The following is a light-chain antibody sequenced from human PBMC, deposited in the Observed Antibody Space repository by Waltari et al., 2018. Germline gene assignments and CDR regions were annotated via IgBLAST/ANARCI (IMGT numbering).Light chain of an antibody. CDR2: DAI. V-gene: IGKV3D-15*01. J-gene: IGKJ2*01. Sequence: EKVMTQSPAPMSVSPGVEVTLSCTASESVGTDVAWYRHKPGQAPRLLMYDAITRATGVPARFSGSGSGTDFTLTINSLQSEDFAIYYCQQSKQWPRRTFGQGTKLEIK. CDR3: QQSKQWPRRT. CDR1: ESVGTD.